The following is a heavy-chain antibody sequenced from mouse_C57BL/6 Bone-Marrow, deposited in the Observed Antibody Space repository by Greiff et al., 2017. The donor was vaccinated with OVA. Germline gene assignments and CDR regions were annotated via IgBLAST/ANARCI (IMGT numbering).Heavy chain of an antibody. CDR2: IYPRSGNT. CDR3: ARGGSYYGNYEGFAY. Sequence: VKLMESGAELARPGASVKLSCKASGYTFTSYGISWVKQRTGQGLEWIGEIYPRSGNTYYNEKFKGKATLTADKSSSTAYMELRSLTSEDSAVYFCARGGSYYGNYEGFAYWGQGTLVTVSA. V-gene: IGHV1-81*01. D-gene: IGHD2-1*01. CDR1: GYTFTSYG. J-gene: IGHJ3*01.